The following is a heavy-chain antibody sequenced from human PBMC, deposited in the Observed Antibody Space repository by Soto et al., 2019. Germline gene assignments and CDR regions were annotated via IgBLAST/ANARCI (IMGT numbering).Heavy chain of an antibody. Sequence: QVQLVQSGAEVKEPGSSEKVSCKASVGIFTTYTINWVRQAPGQGLEWMGRFIPLLGRAIYAQNFQGRVTFTADRSTSTGYMEVTSLRSEDTAVYYCATGSPGERFDPWGQGTMVTVSS. CDR2: FIPLLGRA. V-gene: IGHV1-69*08. CDR3: ATGSPGERFDP. D-gene: IGHD3-10*01. CDR1: VGIFTTYT. J-gene: IGHJ5*02.